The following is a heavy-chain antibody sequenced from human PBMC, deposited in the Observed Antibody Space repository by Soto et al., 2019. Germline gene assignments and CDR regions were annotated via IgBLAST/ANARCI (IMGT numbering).Heavy chain of an antibody. V-gene: IGHV6-1*01. CDR3: ARDYYGSGSYRSLLYYFDY. CDR1: GDSVSSNSAA. D-gene: IGHD3-10*01. CDR2: TYYRSKWYN. J-gene: IGHJ4*02. Sequence: SQTLSLTCAISGDSVSSNSAAWNWIRQSPSRGLEWLGRTYYRSKWYNDYAVSVKSRITINPDTSKNQFSLQLNSVTPEDTAAYYCARDYYGSGSYRSLLYYFDYWGQGTLVTVSS.